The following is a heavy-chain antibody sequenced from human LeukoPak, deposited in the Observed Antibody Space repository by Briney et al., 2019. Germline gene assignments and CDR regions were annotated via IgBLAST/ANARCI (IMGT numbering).Heavy chain of an antibody. D-gene: IGHD3-9*01. J-gene: IGHJ4*02. V-gene: IGHV3-33*01. CDR1: GYTFSGYG. CDR2: IWYNGYHQ. Sequence: GGSLGLSCEASGYTFSGYGMPWVRQAPGKGLEWVAYIWYNGYHQYYADSVKGRFTISRDDSKNTLYLQMNSLRAEDTAVYYCGRGVNRNYIDFWGLGTLVTVSS. CDR3: GRGVNRNYIDF.